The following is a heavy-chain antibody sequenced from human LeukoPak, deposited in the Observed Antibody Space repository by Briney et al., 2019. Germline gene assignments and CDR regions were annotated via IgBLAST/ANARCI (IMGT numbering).Heavy chain of an antibody. CDR1: GFTFSSYA. Sequence: GGSLRLSCAASGFTFSSYAMHWVGQAPGKGLGWLAVISYDGSNKYYADSVKGRFTISRDNSKNTLYLQMNSLRAEDTAVYYCASWYLAAAGMFDYWGQGTLVTVSS. J-gene: IGHJ4*02. CDR2: ISYDGSNK. V-gene: IGHV3-30-3*01. CDR3: ASWYLAAAGMFDY. D-gene: IGHD6-13*01.